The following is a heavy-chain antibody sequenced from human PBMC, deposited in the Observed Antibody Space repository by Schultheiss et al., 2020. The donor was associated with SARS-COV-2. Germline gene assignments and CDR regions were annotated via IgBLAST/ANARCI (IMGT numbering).Heavy chain of an antibody. V-gene: IGHV3-33*01. Sequence: GGSLRLSCAASGFTFSSYGMHWVRQAPGKGLEWVAVIWYDGSNKYYADSVKGRFTISRDNSKNTLYLQMNSLRAEDTAVYYCARKGGGMATRYYYYYGMDVWGQGTTVTVSS. CDR2: IWYDGSNK. J-gene: IGHJ6*02. D-gene: IGHD5-24*01. CDR3: ARKGGGMATRYYYYYGMDV. CDR1: GFTFSSYG.